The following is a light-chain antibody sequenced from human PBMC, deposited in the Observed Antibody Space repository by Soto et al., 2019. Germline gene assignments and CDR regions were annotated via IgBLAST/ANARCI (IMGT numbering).Light chain of an antibody. CDR2: VDD. CDR1: SSNIGSNY. V-gene: IGLV1-47*02. CDR3: AAWDDSLSAFV. J-gene: IGLJ1*01. Sequence: QSVLTQPPSASGTPGQRVTISCSGSSSNIGSNYVFWYQQFPGAAPRLLIYVDDQRPSGVPDRFSASKSGTSASLAISGLRSDDEADYYCAAWDDSLSAFVFATGTKLTVL.